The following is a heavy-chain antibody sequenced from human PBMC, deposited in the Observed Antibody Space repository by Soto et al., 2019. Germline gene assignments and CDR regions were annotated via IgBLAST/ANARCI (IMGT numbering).Heavy chain of an antibody. CDR2: IYYSGST. CDR3: ARPLGYNWNYVSWFDP. J-gene: IGHJ5*02. D-gene: IGHD1-7*01. V-gene: IGHV4-39*01. CDR1: GGSISSSSYY. Sequence: QLQLQESGPGLVKPSDTLSLTCTVSGGSISSSSYYWGWIRQPPGKGLEWIGSIYYSGSTYYNPSLKSRVTISVDTSKNQFSRKLSSVTAADTAVYYCARPLGYNWNYVSWFDPWGQGTLVTVSS.